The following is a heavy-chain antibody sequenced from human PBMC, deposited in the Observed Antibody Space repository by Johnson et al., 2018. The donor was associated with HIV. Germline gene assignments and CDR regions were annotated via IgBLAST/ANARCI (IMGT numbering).Heavy chain of an antibody. CDR2: ISGSGGST. D-gene: IGHD5-18*01. V-gene: IGHV3-23*01. Sequence: VQLLESGGGVVQPGRSLRLSCAASGFTFDDYTMHWVRQAPGKGLEWVSAISGSGGSTYYAESVKGRFTIYRDNTKNTLYLQMNSLIAEDTSLYYFATLVLGYSYGGDAFDIWGQGTMVTVSS. CDR1: GFTFDDYT. CDR3: ATLVLGYSYGGDAFDI. J-gene: IGHJ3*02.